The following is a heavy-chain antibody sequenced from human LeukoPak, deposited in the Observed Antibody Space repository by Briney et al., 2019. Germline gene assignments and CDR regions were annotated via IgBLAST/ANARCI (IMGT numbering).Heavy chain of an antibody. V-gene: IGHV3-74*01. Sequence: GGSLRLSCAASGFTFSSYWMHGVRQAPEEGLVWVSRINSDGSGTSYADSVKGRFTISRDTAKNTLYLQMNSLRAEDAAVYYCATGSAEYDYDIFDSWGQGTLVTVSS. CDR2: INSDGSGT. D-gene: IGHD3-9*01. CDR3: ATGSAEYDYDIFDS. CDR1: GFTFSSYW. J-gene: IGHJ5*01.